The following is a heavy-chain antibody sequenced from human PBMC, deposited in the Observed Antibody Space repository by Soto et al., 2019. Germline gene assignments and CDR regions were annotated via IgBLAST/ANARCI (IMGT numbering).Heavy chain of an antibody. D-gene: IGHD5-12*01. Sequence: SETLSLTCTVSGGSISSYYWSWIRQPPGKGLEWIGYIYYSGSTNYNPSLKSRVTISVDTSKNQFSLKLSSVTAADTAVYYCARGRDSYSGYDLNWFDPWGQGTLVTVSS. V-gene: IGHV4-59*01. CDR1: GGSISSYY. CDR3: ARGRDSYSGYDLNWFDP. J-gene: IGHJ5*02. CDR2: IYYSGST.